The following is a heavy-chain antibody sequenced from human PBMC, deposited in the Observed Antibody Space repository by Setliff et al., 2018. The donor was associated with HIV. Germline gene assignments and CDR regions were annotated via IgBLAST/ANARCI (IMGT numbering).Heavy chain of an antibody. J-gene: IGHJ4*02. CDR1: GASISSGSYY. Sequence: SETLSLTCTVSGASISSGSYYWSWIRQPAGKGLEWIGHIYTSGSTNYSPSLKSRVTISVDTSKKQFSLKPSSVTAADTAVYYCARDRRYSPHYFDYWGQGTLVTVSS. CDR3: ARDRRYSPHYFDY. D-gene: IGHD1-26*01. V-gene: IGHV4-61*09. CDR2: IYTSGST.